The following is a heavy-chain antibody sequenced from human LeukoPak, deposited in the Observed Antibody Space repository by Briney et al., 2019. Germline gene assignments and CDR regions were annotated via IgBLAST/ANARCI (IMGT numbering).Heavy chain of an antibody. V-gene: IGHV4-59*12. CDR2: IYYSGST. CDR1: GGSISSYY. CDR3: ARERGPRHLDY. Sequence: PSETLSLTCTVSGGSISSYYWSWIRQPPGKGLEWIGYIYYSGSTNYNPSLKSRVTISVDTSKNQFSLKLGSVTAADTAVYYCARERGPRHLDYWGQGTLVTVSS. J-gene: IGHJ4*02.